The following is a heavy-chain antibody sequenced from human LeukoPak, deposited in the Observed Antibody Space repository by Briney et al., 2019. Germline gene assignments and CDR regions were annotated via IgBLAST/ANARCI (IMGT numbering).Heavy chain of an antibody. CDR3: ARAYSSGWYYFDY. J-gene: IGHJ4*02. Sequence: SETLSLTCTVSGGSISSYYWSWIRQPPGKGLQWIGYIYYSGSTNYNPSLKSRVTISVDTSKNQFSLKLSSVTAADTAVYYCARAYSSGWYYFDYWGQGTLVTVSS. V-gene: IGHV4-59*01. CDR1: GGSISSYY. CDR2: IYYSGST. D-gene: IGHD6-19*01.